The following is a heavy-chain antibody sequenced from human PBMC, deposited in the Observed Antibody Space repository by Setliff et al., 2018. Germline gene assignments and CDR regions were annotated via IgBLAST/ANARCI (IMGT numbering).Heavy chain of an antibody. CDR3: ARVTGFLYIDV. CDR2: IYYSGSTS. Sequence: SETLSLTCTVSGGSISSGGYYWSWIRQHPGKGLEWIGYIYYSGSTSYYNPSLKSRVTMSIDTSKNQFSLNLSSVAAADTAVYYCARVTGFLYIDVWGKGTTVTVSS. CDR1: GGSISSGGYY. D-gene: IGHD3-3*01. V-gene: IGHV4-31*03. J-gene: IGHJ6*03.